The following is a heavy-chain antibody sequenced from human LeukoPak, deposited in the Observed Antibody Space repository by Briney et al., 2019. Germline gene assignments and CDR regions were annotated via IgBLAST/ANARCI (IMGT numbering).Heavy chain of an antibody. V-gene: IGHV4-38-2*01. J-gene: IGHJ6*03. Sequence: SETLSLTCLVSGSSITSLHSWGWVRQPPGKGLEWVGSMYHSGKPYYNPSLKSRVTISADTSKNQFSLKLTSVTAADTAIYYCARAYEDYMDVWGKGTTVTVSS. CDR1: GSSITSLHS. CDR2: MYHSGKP. D-gene: IGHD5-12*01. CDR3: ARAYEDYMDV.